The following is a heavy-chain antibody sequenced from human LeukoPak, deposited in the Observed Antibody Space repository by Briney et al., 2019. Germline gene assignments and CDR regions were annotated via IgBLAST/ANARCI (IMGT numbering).Heavy chain of an antibody. D-gene: IGHD3-22*01. J-gene: IGHJ4*02. Sequence: SETLSLTCSVYGGSFSDYYWSWIRQPPGKGLEWIAEINHSGSTNYNPSLKSRVTMSVDTSKNQFSLKLSSVTAADTAVYYCARPNYDSSGTDYWGQGTLVTVSS. CDR3: ARPNYDSSGTDY. CDR1: GGSFSDYY. V-gene: IGHV4-34*01. CDR2: INHSGST.